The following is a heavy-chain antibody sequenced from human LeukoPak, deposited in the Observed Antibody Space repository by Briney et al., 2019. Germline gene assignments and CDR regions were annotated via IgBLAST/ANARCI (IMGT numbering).Heavy chain of an antibody. Sequence: GRSLRLSCAASGFSFDDYAMHWVRQAPGKGLEWVSGISWNSGSLGYADSVKGRFTISRDNAKNSLYLRMSSLRTEDMALYYCAASPGTSGYMGGTFDCWGQGTLVTVS. V-gene: IGHV3-9*03. CDR1: GFSFDDYA. J-gene: IGHJ4*02. CDR2: ISWNSGSL. D-gene: IGHD3-22*01. CDR3: AASPGTSGYMGGTFDC.